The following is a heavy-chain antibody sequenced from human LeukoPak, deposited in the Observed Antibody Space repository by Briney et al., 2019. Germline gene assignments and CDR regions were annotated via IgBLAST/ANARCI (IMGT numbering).Heavy chain of an antibody. V-gene: IGHV4-4*02. CDR1: GFTFSSYSM. CDR3: AREHYDFWSGSQRRGYFDY. J-gene: IGHJ4*02. D-gene: IGHD3-3*01. Sequence: GSLRLSCAASGFTFSSYSMNWVRQPPGKGLEWIGEIYHSGSTNYNPSLKSRVTISVDKSKNQFSLKLSSVTAADTAVYYCAREHYDFWSGSQRRGYFDYWGQGTLVTVSS. CDR2: IYHSGST.